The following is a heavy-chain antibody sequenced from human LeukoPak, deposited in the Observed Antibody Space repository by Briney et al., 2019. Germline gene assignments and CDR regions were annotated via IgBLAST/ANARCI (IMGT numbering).Heavy chain of an antibody. CDR3: ARVGDSYDSSGYGGNY. V-gene: IGHV4-59*11. D-gene: IGHD3-22*01. J-gene: IGHJ4*02. Sequence: SETLSLTCTVSGYSISGHYWSWIRQPPGKGLDWIGYIYFSGGTNYNPSLKSRVTISVDASKNQFSLKLRSVTAADTAVYYCARVGDSYDSSGYGGNYWGQGTLVTVSS. CDR2: IYFSGGT. CDR1: GYSISGHY.